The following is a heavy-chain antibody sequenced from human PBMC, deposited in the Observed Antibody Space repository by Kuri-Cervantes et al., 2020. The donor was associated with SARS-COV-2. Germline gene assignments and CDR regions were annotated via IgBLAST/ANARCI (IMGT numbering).Heavy chain of an antibody. CDR3: ARDRSSSWYYYGMDV. CDR2: IYSGGST. D-gene: IGHD6-13*01. V-gene: IGHV3-53*01. J-gene: IGHJ6*02. Sequence: GESLKISCAASGFTVSSNYMSWVRQAPGKGLEWVSVIYSGGSTYYADSVKGRFTISRDNSKNTLYLQMNSLRAEDTAVYYCARDRSSSWYYYGMDVWGPGTTVTVSS. CDR1: GFTVSSNY.